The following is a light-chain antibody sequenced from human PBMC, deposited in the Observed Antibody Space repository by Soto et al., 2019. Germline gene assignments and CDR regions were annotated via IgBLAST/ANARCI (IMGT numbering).Light chain of an antibody. CDR3: QQYGSSPLT. CDR2: GAS. CDR1: QSVSSSY. Sequence: EIVLTQAPGTLSLSPGERATLSCRASQSVSSSYLAWYQQKPGQAPRLLLYGASSRATGIPDRFSGSGSGTDFTLTISRLEPEDFAVYYCQQYGSSPLTFGGGTKV. J-gene: IGKJ4*01. V-gene: IGKV3-20*01.